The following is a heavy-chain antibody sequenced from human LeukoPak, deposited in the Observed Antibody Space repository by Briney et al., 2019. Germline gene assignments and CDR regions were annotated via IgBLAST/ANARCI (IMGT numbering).Heavy chain of an antibody. V-gene: IGHV1-8*01. CDR1: GYTFTSYD. J-gene: IGHJ1*01. Sequence: ASVKVSCKASGYTFTSYDINWVRQATGQGLEWMGWMNPNSGNTGYAQKFQGRVTMTRNTSISTAYMELSSLRSEDTAVYYCANVQLELKYFQHWGQGTLVTVSS. CDR2: MNPNSGNT. CDR3: ANVQLELKYFQH. D-gene: IGHD1-1*01.